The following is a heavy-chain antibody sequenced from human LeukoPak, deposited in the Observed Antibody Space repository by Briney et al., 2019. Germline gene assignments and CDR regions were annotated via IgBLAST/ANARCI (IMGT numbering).Heavy chain of an antibody. Sequence: ASVKVSCKASGYTFTSYYMHWVRQAPGQGLEWMGWINPKSGGTNYAQKFQGRVTMTRDTSISTAYMELSRLRSDDTAVYYCARGVGASDHYNWFDPWGQGTLVTVSS. D-gene: IGHD1-26*01. CDR2: INPKSGGT. CDR1: GYTFTSYY. CDR3: ARGVGASDHYNWFDP. J-gene: IGHJ5*02. V-gene: IGHV1-2*02.